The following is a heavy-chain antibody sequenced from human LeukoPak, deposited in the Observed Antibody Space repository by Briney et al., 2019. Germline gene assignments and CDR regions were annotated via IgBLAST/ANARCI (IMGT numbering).Heavy chain of an antibody. J-gene: IGHJ4*02. D-gene: IGHD5-24*01. CDR3: TRSRRDGNDY. Sequence: PGGSLRPSCAASGFTFSSSWMSWVRQAPGKGLEWVANINEDGSAKYYVDSVKGRFTISRDNAKRSLDLQVNSVRAEDTAVYYCTRSRRDGNDYWGQGTLVTVSS. CDR1: GFTFSSSW. V-gene: IGHV3-7*01. CDR2: INEDGSAK.